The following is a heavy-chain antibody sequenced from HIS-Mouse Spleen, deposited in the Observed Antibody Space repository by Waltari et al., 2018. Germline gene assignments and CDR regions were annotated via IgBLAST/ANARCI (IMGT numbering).Heavy chain of an antibody. Sequence: QVQLVESGGGVVQPGRSLRLSCAASGLPFSSYDLHWVRQAPGKGLEWVAVISYDGSNKYYADSVKGRFTISRDNSKNTLYLQMNSLRAEDTAVYYCARDRAVAGTYNWFDPWGQGTLVTVSS. CDR3: ARDRAVAGTYNWFDP. J-gene: IGHJ5*02. CDR1: GLPFSSYD. CDR2: ISYDGSNK. V-gene: IGHV3-30-3*01. D-gene: IGHD6-19*01.